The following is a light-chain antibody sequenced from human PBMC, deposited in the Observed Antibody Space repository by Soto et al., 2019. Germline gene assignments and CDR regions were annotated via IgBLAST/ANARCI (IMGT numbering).Light chain of an antibody. J-gene: IGKJ4*01. V-gene: IGKV1-5*01. CDR2: DAS. CDR3: QKANSFPVT. CDR1: QSISTW. Sequence: DIQMTQSPSTLSASVGDRVTITCRASQSISTWLAWYQQKPGKAPKVLIYDASTLESGVPSRFSGSGSGTDFTLTISSLQPADFATYYCQKANSFPVTFGGEPKVDIK.